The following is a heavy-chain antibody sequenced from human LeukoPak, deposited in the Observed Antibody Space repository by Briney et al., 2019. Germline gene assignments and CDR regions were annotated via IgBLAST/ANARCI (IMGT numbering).Heavy chain of an antibody. Sequence: PGGSLRLSCAASGLTFHNTWMHWTRQAPGKGLEWVSLIYSGGTTYYADSVKGRFTISRDNSKNTLYLQMNGLRAEDTAMYYCARMGEGFGESFFDYWGQGTLVTVSS. D-gene: IGHD3-10*01. CDR1: GLTFHNTW. J-gene: IGHJ4*02. V-gene: IGHV3-66*01. CDR3: ARMGEGFGESFFDY. CDR2: IYSGGTT.